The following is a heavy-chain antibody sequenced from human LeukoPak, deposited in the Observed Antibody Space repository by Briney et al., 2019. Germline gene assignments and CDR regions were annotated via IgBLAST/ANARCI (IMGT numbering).Heavy chain of an antibody. CDR2: IYYSGST. J-gene: IGHJ3*02. Sequence: SETLSLTCTVSGGSISSYYWSWIRQPPGKGLEWIGYIYYSGSTNYNPSLRSRVTISVDTSKNQFSLKLSSVTAADTAVYYCARDRSDAFDIWGQGTMVTVSS. CDR3: ARDRSDAFDI. V-gene: IGHV4-59*01. CDR1: GGSISSYY.